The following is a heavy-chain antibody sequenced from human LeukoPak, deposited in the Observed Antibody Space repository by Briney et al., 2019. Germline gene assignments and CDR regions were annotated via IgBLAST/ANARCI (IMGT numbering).Heavy chain of an antibody. CDR1: GFTFSSYG. Sequence: PGGSLRLSCAASGFTFSSYGMHWVRQAPGKGLVWVSRINSDGSSTSYADSVKGRFTISRDNAKNTLYLQMNSLRAEDTAVYYCARNNPITTYYYYYMDVRGKGTTVTISS. J-gene: IGHJ6*03. D-gene: IGHD3-22*01. CDR3: ARNNPITTYYYYYMDV. CDR2: INSDGSST. V-gene: IGHV3-74*01.